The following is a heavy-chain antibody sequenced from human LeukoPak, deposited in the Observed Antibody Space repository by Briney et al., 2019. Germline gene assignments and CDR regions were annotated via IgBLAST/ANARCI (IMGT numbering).Heavy chain of an antibody. V-gene: IGHV3-53*01. Sequence: GGSLRLSCAASGFTVSSNYMSWVRQAPGKGLEWVSVIYSGGSTYYADSVKGRFTISRDNSKNTLYLQMNSLRAEDTAVYYRARVWFGEFAYFDYWGQGTLVTVSS. CDR2: IYSGGST. CDR1: GFTVSSNY. J-gene: IGHJ4*02. D-gene: IGHD3-10*01. CDR3: ARVWFGEFAYFDY.